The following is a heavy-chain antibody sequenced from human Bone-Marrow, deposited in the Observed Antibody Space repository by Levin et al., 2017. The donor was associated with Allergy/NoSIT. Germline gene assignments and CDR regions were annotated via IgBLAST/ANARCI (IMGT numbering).Heavy chain of an antibody. Sequence: GESLKISCVASGFMFNDHWMHWVRQGPGKGLVWVSRINRDGTTTKYADSVKGRFTISRDNAKNTLYLQINSLRGDDTAVYFCVREASRYYFDSWGQGALVTVSS. V-gene: IGHV3-74*01. CDR1: GFMFNDHW. CDR2: INRDGTTT. CDR3: VREASRYYFDS. J-gene: IGHJ4*02.